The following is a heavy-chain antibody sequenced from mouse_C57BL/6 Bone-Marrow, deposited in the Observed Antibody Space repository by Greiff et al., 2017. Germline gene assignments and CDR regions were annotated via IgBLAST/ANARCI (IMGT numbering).Heavy chain of an antibody. CDR3: ARRDPYSNAWFAY. D-gene: IGHD2-5*01. V-gene: IGHV1-59*01. Sequence: VQLQQPGAELVRPGTSVKLSCKASGYTFTSYWMHWVKQRPGQGLEWIGVIDPSDSYTNYNQKFKGKATLTVDTSSSTAYMQRSSLTSEDSAVYYCARRDPYSNAWFAYWGQGTLVTVSA. CDR1: GYTFTSYW. CDR2: IDPSDSYT. J-gene: IGHJ3*01.